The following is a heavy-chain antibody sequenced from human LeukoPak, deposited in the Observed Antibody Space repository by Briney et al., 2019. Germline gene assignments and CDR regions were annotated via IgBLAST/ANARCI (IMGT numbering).Heavy chain of an antibody. Sequence: PGGSLRLSCAASGFTFSSYSMNWVRQAPGKGLEWVSYISSSSSTIYYTDSVKGRFTISRDNAKNSLYLQMNSLRAEDTAVYYCARFRPNSSSDYWGQGTLVTVSS. CDR3: ARFRPNSSSDY. CDR1: GFTFSSYS. CDR2: ISSSSSTI. V-gene: IGHV3-48*01. J-gene: IGHJ4*02. D-gene: IGHD6-6*01.